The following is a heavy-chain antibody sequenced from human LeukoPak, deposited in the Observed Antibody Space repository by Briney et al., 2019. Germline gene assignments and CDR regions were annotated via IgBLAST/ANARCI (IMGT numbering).Heavy chain of an antibody. V-gene: IGHV4-39*07. CDR1: GGSISSSGYY. Sequence: PSETLSLTCSVSGGSISSSGYYWGWIRQPPGKGLEWIGSIYYSGSTYYNPSLKSRVTISVDTSKNQFSLKLSSVTAADTAVYYCARVWTVSGQRGYDAFVIWGQGTMVTVSS. CDR2: IYYSGST. D-gene: IGHD2-21*01. CDR3: ARVWTVSGQRGYDAFVI. J-gene: IGHJ3*02.